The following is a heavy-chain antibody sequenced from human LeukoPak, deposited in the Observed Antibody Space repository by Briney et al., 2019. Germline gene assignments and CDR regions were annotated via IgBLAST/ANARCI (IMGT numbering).Heavy chain of an antibody. J-gene: IGHJ4*02. D-gene: IGHD3-22*01. Sequence: PSETLSLTCAVYGGSFSGYYWSWIRQPPGKGLEWIGEINHSGSTNYNPSLKSRVTISVDTSKNQFSLKLSCVTAADTAVYYCARTRGPDYDSSGYYYAYFYWGQGTLVTVSS. CDR1: GGSFSGYY. CDR3: ARTRGPDYDSSGYYYAYFY. CDR2: INHSGST. V-gene: IGHV4-34*01.